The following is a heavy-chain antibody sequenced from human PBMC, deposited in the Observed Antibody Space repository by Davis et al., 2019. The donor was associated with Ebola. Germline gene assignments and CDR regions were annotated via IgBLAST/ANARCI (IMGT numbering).Heavy chain of an antibody. Sequence: GESLKISCAASGFTFSSYSMNWVRQAPGKGLEWVSSISSRNSYIHYADSVKGRFTISRDNAKNSLYLQMNSLGAEDTAVYYCARLTGSYPGWFDPWGQGTLVTVS. CDR3: ARLTGSYPGWFDP. J-gene: IGHJ5*02. CDR2: ISSRNSYI. D-gene: IGHD1-26*01. CDR1: GFTFSSYS. V-gene: IGHV3-21*01.